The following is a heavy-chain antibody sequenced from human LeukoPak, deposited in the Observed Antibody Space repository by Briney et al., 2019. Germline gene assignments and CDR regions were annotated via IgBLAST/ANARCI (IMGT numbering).Heavy chain of an antibody. Sequence: ASVKVSCKASGYTFTGYYMHWVRQAPGQGLEWMGWINPNSGGTNYAQKFQGRVTMTRDTSISTAYMELSRLRSDDTAAYYCAREYLAVAGLSFDYWGQGTLVTVSS. CDR2: INPNSGGT. J-gene: IGHJ4*02. CDR1: GYTFTGYY. V-gene: IGHV1-2*02. CDR3: AREYLAVAGLSFDY. D-gene: IGHD6-19*01.